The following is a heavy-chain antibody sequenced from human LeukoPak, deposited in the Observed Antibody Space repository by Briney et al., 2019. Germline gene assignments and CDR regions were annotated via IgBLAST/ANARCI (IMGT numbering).Heavy chain of an antibody. CDR3: ARDLVDYNGYNWFDP. D-gene: IGHD4-11*01. Sequence: PGGSLRLSCAASGFTFSSYSMNWVRQAPGKGLEWVSSISSSSYIYYADSVKGRFTISRDNTKNSLYLQMNSLRAEDTAVYYCARDLVDYNGYNWFDPWGQGTLVTVSS. CDR2: ISSSSYI. CDR1: GFTFSSYS. V-gene: IGHV3-21*01. J-gene: IGHJ5*02.